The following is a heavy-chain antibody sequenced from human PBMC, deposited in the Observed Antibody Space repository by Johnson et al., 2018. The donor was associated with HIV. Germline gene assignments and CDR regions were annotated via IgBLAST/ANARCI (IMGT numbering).Heavy chain of an antibody. J-gene: IGHJ3*02. V-gene: IGHV3-7*02. CDR3: ALYPPDAFDI. D-gene: IGHD5/OR15-5a*01. Sequence: VQLVESGGGLVQPGGSLRLSCAASGFTFSSYWMSWVRQAPGKGLEWVANIKQGGSEKYYVDSVKGRFTISRDNAKNSMSLQMNSLRAEDTAVYYCALYPPDAFDIWGQGTMVTVSS. CDR1: GFTFSSYW. CDR2: IKQGGSEK.